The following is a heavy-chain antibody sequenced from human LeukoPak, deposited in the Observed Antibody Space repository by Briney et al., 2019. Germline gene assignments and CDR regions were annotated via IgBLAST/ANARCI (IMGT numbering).Heavy chain of an antibody. CDR2: INPSRGST. CDR1: GYTFTSYY. J-gene: IGHJ3*02. Sequence: ASVKVSCKASGYTFTSYYMHWVRQAPGQGLEWMGIINPSRGSTSYAQKFQGRVTMTRDTSTSTVYMELSSLRSEDTAVYYCARQYSSGWAFDIWGQGTMVTVSS. V-gene: IGHV1-46*01. CDR3: ARQYSSGWAFDI. D-gene: IGHD6-19*01.